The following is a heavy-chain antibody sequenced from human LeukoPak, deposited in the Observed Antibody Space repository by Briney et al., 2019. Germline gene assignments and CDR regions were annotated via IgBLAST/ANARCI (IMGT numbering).Heavy chain of an antibody. CDR2: ISAYNSNT. V-gene: IGHV1-18*01. Sequence: ASVKLSCKASGYTFTSYSICWVRPAPGQGVEWMGWISAYNSNTNYAQKLQGRVTMTTDTSTSTAYMELRGLRSDDTAVYYCARDRPVGYSGYDYLGYYGMDVWGQGTTVTVSS. CDR1: GYTFTSYS. D-gene: IGHD5-12*01. CDR3: ARDRPVGYSGYDYLGYYGMDV. J-gene: IGHJ6*02.